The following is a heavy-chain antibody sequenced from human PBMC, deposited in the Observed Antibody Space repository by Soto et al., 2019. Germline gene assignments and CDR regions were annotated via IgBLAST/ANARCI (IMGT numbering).Heavy chain of an antibody. CDR1: GFTFSSYG. CDR3: AREHRIMITFGGVSPGAY. CDR2: IWYDGSNK. D-gene: IGHD3-16*01. V-gene: IGHV3-33*01. J-gene: IGHJ4*02. Sequence: GGSLRLSCAASGFTFSSYGMHWVRQAPGKGLEWVAVIWYDGSNKYYADSVKGRFTISRDNSKNTLYLQMNSLRAEDTAVYYCAREHRIMITFGGVSPGAYWGQGTLVTVSS.